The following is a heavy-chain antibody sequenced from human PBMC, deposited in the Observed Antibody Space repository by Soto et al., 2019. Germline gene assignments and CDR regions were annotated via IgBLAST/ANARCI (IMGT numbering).Heavy chain of an antibody. CDR3: ANLIVFHSSYYHDY. D-gene: IGHD1-26*01. V-gene: IGHV4-34*01. J-gene: IGHJ4*01. CDR2: IXXXGXT. CDR1: GVPFSGYY. Sequence: SETLSLTCAVYGVPFSGYYWSWIRQSPGTGLEWXGXIXXXGXTXXXPXXXXRVTMLVDTSKNQFSLSLRSVTAADTAVYYCANLIVFHSSYYHDYWGHGTLVTVSS.